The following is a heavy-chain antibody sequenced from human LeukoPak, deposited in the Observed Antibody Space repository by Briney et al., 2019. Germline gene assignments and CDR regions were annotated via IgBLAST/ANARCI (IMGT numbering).Heavy chain of an antibody. J-gene: IGHJ2*01. CDR3: ARDYGDIPPDWYYDL. CDR1: GGSISSSY. V-gene: IGHV4-59*01. Sequence: SETLSLTCTVSGGSISSSYWSWVRQPPGEGLEWIGYIYYTGSTTYNPSLKSRVTISVDTSKNQFSLKQRSVTAADTAVYYCARDYGDIPPDWYYDLWGRGTLVTVSS. D-gene: IGHD4-17*01. CDR2: IYYTGST.